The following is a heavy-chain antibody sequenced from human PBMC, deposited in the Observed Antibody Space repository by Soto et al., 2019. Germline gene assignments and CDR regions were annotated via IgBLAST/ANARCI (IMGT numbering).Heavy chain of an antibody. Sequence: PAWCLGLSCAACGFTVSSYGMHWARQAPGKGLEWVAVIWYDGSNKYYADSVKGRFTISRDNSKNTLYLQMNSLRAEDTAVYYCARSDCSSTSCLYYYHSGMAVWVQGTTVTVS. D-gene: IGHD2-2*01. J-gene: IGHJ6*02. CDR1: GFTVSSYG. CDR2: IWYDGSNK. CDR3: ARSDCSSTSCLYYYHSGMAV. V-gene: IGHV3-33*01.